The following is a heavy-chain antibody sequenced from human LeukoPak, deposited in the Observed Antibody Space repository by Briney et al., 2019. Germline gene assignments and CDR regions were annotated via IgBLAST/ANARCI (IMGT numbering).Heavy chain of an antibody. J-gene: IGHJ4*02. CDR3: ARDVVGTGVPFFDF. Sequence: ASVKVSCKASGYTFSNYGISWVRQAPGQGLEWMGWISVYNGNTDYAQKLQGRVTMTTDTSTSTACLDLRSLRSDDTAIYYCARDVVGTGVPFFDFWGQGTLVTVSS. CDR1: GYTFSNYG. V-gene: IGHV1-18*01. CDR2: ISVYNGNT. D-gene: IGHD2-21*02.